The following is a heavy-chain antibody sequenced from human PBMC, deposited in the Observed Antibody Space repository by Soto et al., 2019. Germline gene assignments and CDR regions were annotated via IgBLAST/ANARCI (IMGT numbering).Heavy chain of an antibody. CDR3: ARDYAKGSVQWFGELLGY. V-gene: IGHV3-30-3*01. CDR1: GFTFSSYA. D-gene: IGHD3-10*01. CDR2: ISHDGSNK. Sequence: GGSLRLSCAASGFTFSSYAMHWVRQAPGKGLEWVAVISHDGSNKYYGSNNYYADSMKGRFTISRDNSENTLYLQMDSLRAEDTAVYYCARDYAKGSVQWFGELLGYWGQGTLVTVSS. J-gene: IGHJ4*02.